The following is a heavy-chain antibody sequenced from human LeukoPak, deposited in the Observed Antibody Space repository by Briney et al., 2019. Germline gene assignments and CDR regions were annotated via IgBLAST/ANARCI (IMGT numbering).Heavy chain of an antibody. J-gene: IGHJ4*02. CDR2: INHSGST. CDR3: ARVRRVGATPFDY. D-gene: IGHD1-26*01. V-gene: IGHV4-34*01. Sequence: KPSETLSLTCAVYGGSFSGYYWSWIRQPPGKGLEWIGEINHSGSTNYNPSLKSRVTISVDTSKNQFSLKLSSVTAADTAVYYCARVRRVGATPFDYWGQGTLVTVSS. CDR1: GGSFSGYY.